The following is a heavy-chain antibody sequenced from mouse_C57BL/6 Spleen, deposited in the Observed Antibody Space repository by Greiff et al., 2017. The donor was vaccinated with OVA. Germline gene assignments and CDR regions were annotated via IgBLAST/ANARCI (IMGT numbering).Heavy chain of an antibody. CDR2: IDPSDSST. V-gene: IGHV1-50*01. CDR3: AGGDITTVVGPFAY. D-gene: IGHD1-1*01. J-gene: IGHJ3*01. Sequence: QVQLQQPGAELLKPGASVKLSCKASGYTFTSYWMQWVKQRPGQGLEWIGEIDPSDSSTNYNQNFKGKTTLTVETSSSTAFMQLSSLTSEDSAIYYCAGGDITTVVGPFAYWGQGTLVTVSA. CDR1: GYTFTSYW.